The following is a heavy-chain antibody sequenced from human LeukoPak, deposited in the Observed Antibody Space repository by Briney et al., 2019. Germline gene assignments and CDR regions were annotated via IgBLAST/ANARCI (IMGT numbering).Heavy chain of an antibody. CDR1: GFTFSSYA. V-gene: IGHV3-48*02. CDR3: AREDRWYIDY. D-gene: IGHD4-23*01. J-gene: IGHJ4*02. Sequence: GGSLRLSCAASGFTFSSYAMSWVRQAPGKGLEWVSYISSSSSTIYYADSVKGRFTISRDNAKNSLYMQMNSLRDEDTAVYYCAREDRWYIDYWGQGTLVTVSS. CDR2: ISSSSSTI.